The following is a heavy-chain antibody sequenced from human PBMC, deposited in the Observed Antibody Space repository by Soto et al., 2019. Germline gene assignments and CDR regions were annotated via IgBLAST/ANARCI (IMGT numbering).Heavy chain of an antibody. CDR2: ISYDGSNK. V-gene: IGHV3-30*18. J-gene: IGHJ6*02. D-gene: IGHD3-10*01. Sequence: QVQLVESGGGVVQPGRSLRLSCAASGFTFSSYGMHWVRQAAGKGLEWVAVISYDGSNKYYADSVKGRFTISRDNSKNTLYLQMNSLRAEDTAVYYCAKEALWFGETYGMDVWGQGTTVTVSS. CDR1: GFTFSSYG. CDR3: AKEALWFGETYGMDV.